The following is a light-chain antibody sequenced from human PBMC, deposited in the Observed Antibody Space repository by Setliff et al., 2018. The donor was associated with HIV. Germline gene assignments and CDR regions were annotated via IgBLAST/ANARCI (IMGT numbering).Light chain of an antibody. V-gene: IGLV7-46*01. CDR1: TGAVTSGHY. J-gene: IGLJ3*02. CDR3: FLSYSGARRV. CDR2: DTS. Sequence: QAVVTKEPSLTVSPGGTVTLTCGSSTGAVTSGHYPYWFQQKPGQAPRTVIYDTSNKHSWTPARFSGSLLGGKAALTLSGAQPEAEAAYYCFLSYSGARRVFGGGTKVTVL.